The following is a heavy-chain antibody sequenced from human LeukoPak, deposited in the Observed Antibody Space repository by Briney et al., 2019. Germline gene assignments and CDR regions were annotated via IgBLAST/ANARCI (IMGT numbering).Heavy chain of an antibody. V-gene: IGHV4-59*01. CDR2: IYYSGST. Sequence: SETLSLTCTVSGGSISSYYWSWIRQPPGKGLEWIGYIYYSGSTNYNPSLKSRVTISVDTSKNQFSLKLSSVTAADTAVYYCASVGAAADSFDYWGQGTLVTVSS. D-gene: IGHD6-13*01. J-gene: IGHJ4*02. CDR1: GGSISSYY. CDR3: ASVGAAADSFDY.